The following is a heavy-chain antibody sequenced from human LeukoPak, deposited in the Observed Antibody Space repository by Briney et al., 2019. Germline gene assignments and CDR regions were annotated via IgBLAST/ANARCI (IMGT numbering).Heavy chain of an antibody. D-gene: IGHD3-22*01. CDR3: ARTTYYYDGNGYHDAFDI. J-gene: IGHJ3*02. V-gene: IGHV6-1*01. CDR1: GDSVSSNSVA. CDR2: TYYRSKWNN. Sequence: SQTLSLTCAISGDSVSSNSVAWNWIRQSPSRGLEWLGRTYYRSKWNNEYAESVRSRITINPDTSKNQFSLKMSAVTAADTAVYYCARTTYYYDGNGYHDAFDIWGQGTLVTVSS.